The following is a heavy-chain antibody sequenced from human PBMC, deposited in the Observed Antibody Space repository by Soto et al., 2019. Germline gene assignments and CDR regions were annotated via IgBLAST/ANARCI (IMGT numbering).Heavy chain of an antibody. D-gene: IGHD5-18*01. CDR3: ARDRLPIWGGMDV. CDR1: GGPISSSNYY. J-gene: IGHJ6*02. Sequence: QVQLQESGPGLVKPSQSLSLTCSVSGGPISSSNYYWSWIRQPPGKGLEYIGYIYYSGSTYYNPSLKSRVTISVDTSKNQFSLRLTSVTAADTDVYFCARDRLPIWGGMDVWGQGTTVIVSS. CDR2: IYYSGST. V-gene: IGHV4-30-4*01.